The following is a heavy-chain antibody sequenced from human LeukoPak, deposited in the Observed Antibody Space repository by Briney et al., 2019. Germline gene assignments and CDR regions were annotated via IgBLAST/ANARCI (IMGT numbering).Heavy chain of an antibody. D-gene: IGHD3-22*01. J-gene: IGHJ4*02. V-gene: IGHV4-39*07. CDR3: ANSSGYYYGY. CDR2: IYYSGST. Sequence: SETLSLTCTVSGGSISSSSYYWGWIRQPPGKGLEWIGSIYYSGSTYYNPSLKSRVTISVDTSKNQFSLKLSSVTAADTAVYYCANSSGYYYGYWGQGTLVTVSS. CDR1: GGSISSSSYY.